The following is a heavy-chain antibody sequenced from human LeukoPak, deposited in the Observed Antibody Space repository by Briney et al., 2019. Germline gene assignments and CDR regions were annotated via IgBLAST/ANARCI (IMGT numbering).Heavy chain of an antibody. CDR2: ISGSGGST. CDR1: GFTFSSYA. CDR3: AKERPYDFWSGYPFDY. J-gene: IGHJ4*02. Sequence: GGSLRLSCAASGFTFSSYAMSWVRQAPGKGLERVSAISGSGGSTYYADSVKGRFTISRDNSKNTLYLQMNSLRAEDTAVYYCAKERPYDFWSGYPFDYWGQGTLVTVSS. V-gene: IGHV3-23*01. D-gene: IGHD3-3*01.